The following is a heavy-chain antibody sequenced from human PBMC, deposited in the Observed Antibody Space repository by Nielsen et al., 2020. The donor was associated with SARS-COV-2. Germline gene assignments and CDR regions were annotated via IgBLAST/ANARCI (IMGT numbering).Heavy chain of an antibody. V-gene: IGHV4-61*01. J-gene: IGHJ5*02. CDR1: GGSVSSGSYY. CDR3: AREGATVTTKGYWFDP. Sequence: SETLSLTCTVSGGSVSSGSYYWSWIRQPPGKGLEWIGYIYYSGSTNYNPSLKSRVTISVDTSKNQFSLKLSSVTAADTAVYYCAREGATVTTKGYWFDPWGQGTLVTVSS. CDR2: IYYSGST. D-gene: IGHD4-17*01.